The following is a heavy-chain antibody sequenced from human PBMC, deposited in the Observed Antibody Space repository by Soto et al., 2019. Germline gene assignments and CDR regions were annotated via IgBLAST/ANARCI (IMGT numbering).Heavy chain of an antibody. D-gene: IGHD3-16*01. CDR3: VSRSPSWVFDY. V-gene: IGHV3-53*01. CDR2: MYAGGAT. J-gene: IGHJ4*01. Sequence: EVQLVESGGALIQPGGSLRLSCGASGLSVSDNYMGWVRQAPGRGLEWVSVMYAGGATHYADSVKGRFTISRDKSENTLYLQMNRLRDEDTGVYFCVSRSPSWVFDYWGLGTLVTVSS. CDR1: GLSVSDNY.